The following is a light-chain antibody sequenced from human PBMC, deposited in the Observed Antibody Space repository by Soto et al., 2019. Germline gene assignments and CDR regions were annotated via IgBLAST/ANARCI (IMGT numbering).Light chain of an antibody. CDR3: SSYTSSSTPYV. CDR2: EVS. J-gene: IGLJ1*01. Sequence: QSVLTQPASVSGSPGQSITISCTGTSSDVGGYNYVSWYQQHPGKAPKLMIYEVSNRPSGVSNRFSGSKSGNTGSLTISGLQAEDEADYYCSSYTSSSTPYVFGTGTKLTVL. V-gene: IGLV2-14*01. CDR1: SSDVGGYNY.